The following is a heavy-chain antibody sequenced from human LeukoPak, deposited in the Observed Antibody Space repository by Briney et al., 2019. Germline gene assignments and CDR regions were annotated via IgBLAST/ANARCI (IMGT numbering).Heavy chain of an antibody. CDR3: ARSSTLYGHFDY. CDR1: GGSISSYY. J-gene: IGHJ4*02. CDR2: IYYSGST. Sequence: SETLSLTCTVSGGSISSYYWSWIRQPPGKGLEWIGYIYYSGSTNYNLSLKSRVTISVETSKNQFSLKVNSVTAADTAVYYCARSSTLYGHFDYWGQGTLVTVSS. D-gene: IGHD3-10*01. V-gene: IGHV4-59*12.